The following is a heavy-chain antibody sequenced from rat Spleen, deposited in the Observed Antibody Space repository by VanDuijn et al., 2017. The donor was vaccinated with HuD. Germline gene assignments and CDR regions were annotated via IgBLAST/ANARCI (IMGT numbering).Heavy chain of an antibody. Sequence: EVQLVESGGGLVQPGRSLKLSCAASGFTFSDFDMAWVRQAPTKGLEWVASISTGGGNTYYRDSVKGRFIISRDNAKSTLYLQVDGLRSEDTAIYYCARGGFFRYWGQGVMVTVSS. CDR1: GFTFSDFD. CDR3: ARGGFFRY. J-gene: IGHJ2*01. V-gene: IGHV5-25*01. CDR2: ISTGGGNT. D-gene: IGHD1-6*01.